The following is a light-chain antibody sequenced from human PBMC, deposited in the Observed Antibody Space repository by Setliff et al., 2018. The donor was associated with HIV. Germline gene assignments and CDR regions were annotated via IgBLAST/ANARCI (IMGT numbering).Light chain of an antibody. CDR3: CSYTGRFWV. J-gene: IGLJ3*02. CDR2: DVD. CDR1: SIDVGLYNY. V-gene: IGLV2-11*01. Sequence: QPALAQPRSVSGSPGQSVTISCTGTSIDVGLYNYVSWYQQHPGKAPKVMIYDVDKRPSGVPDRFSGSKSGNTASLTISGLQAEDESHYYCCSYTGRFWVFGGGT.